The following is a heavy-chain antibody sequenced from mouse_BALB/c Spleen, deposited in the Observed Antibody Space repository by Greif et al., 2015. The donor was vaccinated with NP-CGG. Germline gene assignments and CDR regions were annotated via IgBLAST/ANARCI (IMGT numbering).Heavy chain of an antibody. CDR1: GYTFTSYW. Sequence: EVQLQQSGTVLARPGASVKMSCKASGYTFTSYWMHWVKQRPGQGLEWIGAIYPGNSDTSYNQKFKGKAKLTAVTSTSTAYMELSSLTNEDSAVYYCTRSYYGNYLFDYWGQGTTLTVSS. D-gene: IGHD2-1*01. V-gene: IGHV1-5*01. CDR2: IYPGNSDT. J-gene: IGHJ2*01. CDR3: TRSYYGNYLFDY.